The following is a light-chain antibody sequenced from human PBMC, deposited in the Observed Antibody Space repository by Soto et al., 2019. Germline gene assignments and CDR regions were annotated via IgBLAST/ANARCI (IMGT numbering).Light chain of an antibody. Sequence: DVVMTQSPLSLPVTLGQPASISCRSSQSLIHSDGNTYLSWFQQRPGQSPRRLIYEVSDRDSGVPDRFTGSGSGTDFTLKISRVEAEDVGVYYCLQGTHRPWTFGQGTEVEIK. CDR3: LQGTHRPWT. V-gene: IGKV2-30*02. CDR1: QSLIHSDGNTY. J-gene: IGKJ1*01. CDR2: EVS.